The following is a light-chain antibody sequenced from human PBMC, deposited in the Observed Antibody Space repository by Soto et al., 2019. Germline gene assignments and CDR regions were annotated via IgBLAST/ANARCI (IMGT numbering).Light chain of an antibody. CDR3: RSYTSSSTVV. CDR1: SSDLGGYNY. J-gene: IGLJ2*01. V-gene: IGLV2-14*01. Sequence: QSALTQPASVSGSPGQSITISCTGTSSDLGGYNYVSWYQQHPGKAPKLMIYEVSNRPSGVSNRFSGSKSGNTASLTISGLQAEDEADYYGRSYTSSSTVVFGGGTKVTVL. CDR2: EVS.